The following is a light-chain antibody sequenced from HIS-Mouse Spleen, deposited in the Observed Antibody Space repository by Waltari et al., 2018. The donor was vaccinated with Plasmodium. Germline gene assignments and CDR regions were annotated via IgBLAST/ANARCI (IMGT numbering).Light chain of an antibody. CDR1: ALPTQY. V-gene: IGLV3-25*03. Sequence: SYELTQPPSVSVSPGQTARITCSGEALPTQYAYWYQQKPGQAPVLVIYKDSERPSGIPERFSGSSSGTTVTLTISGVQAEDEADYYCQSADSSGTYRVFGGGTKLTVL. J-gene: IGLJ2*01. CDR3: QSADSSGTYRV. CDR2: KDS.